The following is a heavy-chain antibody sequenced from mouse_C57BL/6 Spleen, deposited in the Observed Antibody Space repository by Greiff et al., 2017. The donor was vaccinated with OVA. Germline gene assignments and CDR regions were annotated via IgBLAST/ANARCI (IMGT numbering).Heavy chain of an antibody. CDR3: ARTFITTVVAPTY. CDR2: INPNNGGT. J-gene: IGHJ2*01. V-gene: IGHV1-22*01. D-gene: IGHD1-1*01. CDR1: GYTFTDYN. Sequence: EVQVVESGPELVKPGASVTMSCKASGYTFTDYNMHWVKQSHGKSLEWIGYINPNNGGTSYNQKFKGKATLTVNKSSSTAYMELRSLTSEDSAVYYCARTFITTVVAPTYWGQGTTLTVSS.